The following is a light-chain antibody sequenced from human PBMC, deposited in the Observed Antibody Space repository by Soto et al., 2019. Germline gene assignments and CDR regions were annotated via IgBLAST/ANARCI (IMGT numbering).Light chain of an antibody. V-gene: IGLV4-60*02. CDR2: LEGSGSY. J-gene: IGLJ3*02. CDR3: ETWDSNTHTV. Sequence: QSVLTQSSSASASLGSSVKLTCTLSSGHSSYIIAWHQQQPGKAPRYLMKLEGSGSYNKGSGVPARFSGSSSGADRYLTISKLQFEDEADYYCETWDSNTHTVFGGGTKLTVL. CDR1: SGHSSYI.